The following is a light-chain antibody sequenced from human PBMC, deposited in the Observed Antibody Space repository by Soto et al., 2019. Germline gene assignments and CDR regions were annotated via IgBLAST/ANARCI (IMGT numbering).Light chain of an antibody. CDR3: TSYTSTNTQL. Sequence: QSALTQPASVCGSPGQSITISCTGTSSDVGGYNFVSWYQQHPGKAPKLMIYDVSNRPSGVSNRFSGSKSGNTASLTISGLQAEDEADYYCTSYTSTNTQLFGGGTKLTVL. CDR1: SSDVGGYNF. J-gene: IGLJ2*01. V-gene: IGLV2-14*03. CDR2: DVS.